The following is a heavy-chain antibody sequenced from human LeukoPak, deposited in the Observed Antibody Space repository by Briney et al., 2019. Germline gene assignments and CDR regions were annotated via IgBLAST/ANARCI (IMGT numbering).Heavy chain of an antibody. Sequence: GGSLRLSCAASGFTFRTYDFHWVRQVKGIGLEWVSGIGTAGDTYYAGSVEGRFTISRENAKNSLYLQMNSLRAGDTALYYCVRVAWLDYHSMDVWGQGTTVTVSS. CDR3: VRVAWLDYHSMDV. D-gene: IGHD6-19*01. V-gene: IGHV3-13*01. CDR1: GFTFRTYD. CDR2: IGTAGDT. J-gene: IGHJ6*02.